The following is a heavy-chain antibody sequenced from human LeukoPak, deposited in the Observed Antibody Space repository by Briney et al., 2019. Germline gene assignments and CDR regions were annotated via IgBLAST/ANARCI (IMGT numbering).Heavy chain of an antibody. Sequence: GGSLRLSCAASGFTVSSNYMNWVRQAPGKGLEWVSVIYSGGSTYYADSVKGRFTISRDNSKNTLYLQMNSLRAEDTAVYYCAKEGIAVAGTGSGAFDIWGQGTMVTVSS. CDR1: GFTVSSNY. CDR3: AKEGIAVAGTGSGAFDI. D-gene: IGHD6-19*01. CDR2: IYSGGST. V-gene: IGHV3-53*05. J-gene: IGHJ3*02.